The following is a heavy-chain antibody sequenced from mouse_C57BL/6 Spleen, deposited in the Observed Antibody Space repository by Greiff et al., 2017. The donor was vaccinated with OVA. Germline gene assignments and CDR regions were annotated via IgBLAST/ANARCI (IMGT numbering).Heavy chain of an antibody. V-gene: IGHV1-72*01. CDR3: ASPGLYDYDEFAY. Sequence: QVQLQQPGAELVKPGASVKLSCKASGYTFTSYWMHWVQQRPGRGLEWIGRIDPNSGGTTYNEKFTIKATLTVDKPSSTAYMQLSSLTSEYSAVNYGASPGLYDYDEFAYWGQGTLVTVSA. D-gene: IGHD2-4*01. CDR1: GYTFTSYW. J-gene: IGHJ3*01. CDR2: IDPNSGGT.